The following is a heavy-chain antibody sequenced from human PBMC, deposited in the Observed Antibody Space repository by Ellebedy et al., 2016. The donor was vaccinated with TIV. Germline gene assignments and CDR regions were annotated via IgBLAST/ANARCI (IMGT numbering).Heavy chain of an antibody. CDR1: GFTFNNYA. D-gene: IGHD6-19*01. V-gene: IGHV3-23*01. J-gene: IGHJ4*02. Sequence: GESLKISCAASGFTFNNYAMSWVRQAPGKGLEWVPTISHTGSRTYYANSVEGRFIISRDNSKRTLYLQMNSLRAEDTAVYYCAKGRGGGSDSSAPRYYFDSWGLGTLVTVSS. CDR3: AKGRGGGSDSSAPRYYFDS. CDR2: ISHTGSRT.